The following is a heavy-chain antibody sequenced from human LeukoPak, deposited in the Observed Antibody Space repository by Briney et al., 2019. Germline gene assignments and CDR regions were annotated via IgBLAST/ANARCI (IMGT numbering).Heavy chain of an antibody. Sequence: ASVKVSCKASGYTFTSYAMHWVRQAPGQRLEWMGWINAGNGNTKYSQKFQGRVTITRDTSASTAYMEPSSLRSEDTAVYYCARRGGDSSGYYYYFDYWGQGTLVTVSS. V-gene: IGHV1-3*01. J-gene: IGHJ4*02. CDR2: INAGNGNT. D-gene: IGHD3-22*01. CDR3: ARRGGDSSGYYYYFDY. CDR1: GYTFTSYA.